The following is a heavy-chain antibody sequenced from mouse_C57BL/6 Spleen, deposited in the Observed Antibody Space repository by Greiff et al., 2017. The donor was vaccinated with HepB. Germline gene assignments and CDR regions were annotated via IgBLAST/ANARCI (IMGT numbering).Heavy chain of an antibody. Sequence: VKLVESGGGLVKHGGSLKLSCAASGFTFSDYGMHWVRQAPEKGLEWVAYISSGSSTIYYADTVKGRFTISRDNAKNTLFLQMTSLRSEDTAMYYCATDGYNTGFAYWGQGTLVTVSA. V-gene: IGHV5-17*01. CDR3: ATDGYNTGFAY. J-gene: IGHJ3*01. D-gene: IGHD2-3*01. CDR1: GFTFSDYG. CDR2: ISSGSSTI.